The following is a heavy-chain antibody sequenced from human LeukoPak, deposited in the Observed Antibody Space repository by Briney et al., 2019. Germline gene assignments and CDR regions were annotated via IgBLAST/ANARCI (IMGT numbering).Heavy chain of an antibody. CDR3: ARDSHRAQDAFDM. J-gene: IGHJ3*02. CDR2: INPSGGST. Sequence: ASVKVSCKASGYTFTSYYMHWVRQAPGQGLEWMGIINPSGGSTSYAQKFQGRVTMTRDTSTSTAYMELRSLRSDDTAVYYCARDSHRAQDAFDMWGQGTMVTVSS. CDR1: GYTFTSYY. V-gene: IGHV1-46*01.